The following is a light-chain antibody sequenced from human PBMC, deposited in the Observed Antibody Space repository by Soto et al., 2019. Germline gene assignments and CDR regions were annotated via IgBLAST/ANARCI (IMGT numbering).Light chain of an antibody. Sequence: QSALTQPASVSGSPGQSITISCTGTSSDVGSRNLVSWYQQYPGKAPKVIIFEASKRPSGVSKRFSGSKSGNTASLTISGRQAEDEADYYCCSNAAGSTYVFGSGTKVTVL. J-gene: IGLJ1*01. CDR1: SSDVGSRNL. CDR2: EAS. CDR3: CSNAAGSTYV. V-gene: IGLV2-23*01.